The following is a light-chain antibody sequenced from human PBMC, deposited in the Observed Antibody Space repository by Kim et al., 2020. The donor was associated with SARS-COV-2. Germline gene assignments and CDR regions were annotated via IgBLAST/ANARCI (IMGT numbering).Light chain of an antibody. CDR3: SSYTRSSTNYV. Sequence: QSITISCTGTSSDVGGYNYVSWYQQHPGKAPKVIIYDVSNRLSGVSNRFSGSKSGNTASLTISGLQAEDEADYYCSSYTRSSTNYVFGTGTKVTVL. J-gene: IGLJ1*01. V-gene: IGLV2-14*03. CDR2: DVS. CDR1: SSDVGGYNY.